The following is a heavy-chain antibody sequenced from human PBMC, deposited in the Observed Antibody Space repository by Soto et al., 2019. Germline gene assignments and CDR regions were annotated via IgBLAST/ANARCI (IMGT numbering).Heavy chain of an antibody. D-gene: IGHD2-2*01. J-gene: IGHJ6*02. CDR1: GFTFSSYA. CDR2: ISYDGSNK. Sequence: PGGSLRLSCAASGFTFSSYAMHWVRQAPGKGLEWVAVISYDGSNKYYADSVKGRFTISRDNSKNTLYLQMNSLRAEDTAVYYCARGYCSSTSCYRPPYYYGMDVWGQGTTVTVSS. V-gene: IGHV3-30-3*01. CDR3: ARGYCSSTSCYRPPYYYGMDV.